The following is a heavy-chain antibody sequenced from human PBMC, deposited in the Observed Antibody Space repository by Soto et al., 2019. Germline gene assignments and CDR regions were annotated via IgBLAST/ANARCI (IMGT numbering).Heavy chain of an antibody. CDR1: GGSISSYY. CDR3: ARGYSYGYYYYGMDV. J-gene: IGHJ6*02. D-gene: IGHD5-18*01. V-gene: IGHV4-59*01. Sequence: SETLSITCTVSGGSISSYYWSWIRQPPGKGLEWIGYIYYSGSTNYNPSLKSRVTISVYTSKNQFSLKLSSVTAADTAVYYCARGYSYGYYYYGMDVRGQGTTVT. CDR2: IYYSGST.